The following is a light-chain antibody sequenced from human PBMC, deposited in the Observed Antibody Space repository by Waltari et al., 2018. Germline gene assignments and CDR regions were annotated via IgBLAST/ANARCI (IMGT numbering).Light chain of an antibody. CDR1: RGHITNV. V-gene: IGLV4-69*01. CDR3: QTGGHGTWV. CDR2: VNSDGSH. J-gene: IGLJ3*02. Sequence: QLVLTQSPSASASLGASVKLTCTLSRGHITNVIALLQKRPDKGPRFVLKVNSDGSHNKGDEIPDRFSGSSSEAERYLTISSLQSEDEADYYCQTGGHGTWVFGGGTKLTVL.